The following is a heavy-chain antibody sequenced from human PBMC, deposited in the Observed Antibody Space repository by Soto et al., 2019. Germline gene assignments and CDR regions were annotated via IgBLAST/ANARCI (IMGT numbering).Heavy chain of an antibody. V-gene: IGHV3-23*01. Sequence: EGQLLESGRTLVQPGVSLRLSCAASGIIFSDYAMNWVRQAPGKGLELVSGISGSGASTYYADSMKGRFTISRDNSKNTLYLKMHSVRAEDTAVYYCAKGRYQLLFDSYSGLDVWGQGTTVTVSS. D-gene: IGHD2-2*01. CDR2: ISGSGAST. CDR3: AKGRYQLLFDSYSGLDV. CDR1: GIIFSDYA. J-gene: IGHJ6*02.